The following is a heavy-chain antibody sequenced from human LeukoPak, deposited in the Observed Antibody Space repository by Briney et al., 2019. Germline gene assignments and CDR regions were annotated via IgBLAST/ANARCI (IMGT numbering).Heavy chain of an antibody. CDR2: VFYSGTT. CDR1: RGSISTYY. D-gene: IGHD6-19*01. Sequence: PSETLSLTCSVCRGSISTYYWSCLRQPPGKGLEWIGFVFYSGTTNSNPSVKSRVSMSVDMSKNHLSLELTSVTAADSAVYYCARSRSSSPYYFDTWGQGTLVTVSS. J-gene: IGHJ4*02. V-gene: IGHV4-59*01. CDR3: ARSRSSSPYYFDT.